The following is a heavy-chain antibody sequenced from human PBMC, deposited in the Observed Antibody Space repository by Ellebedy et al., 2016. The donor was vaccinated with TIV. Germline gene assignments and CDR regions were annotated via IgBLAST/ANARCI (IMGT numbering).Heavy chain of an antibody. CDR3: ARVTFLGSGRRLLYYYYMDV. Sequence: GSLRLXCAVYGGSFSGYYWSWIRQPPGKGLEWIGEINHSGSTNYNPSLKSRVTISVDTSKNQFSLKLSSVTAADTAVYYCARVTFLGSGRRLLYYYYMDVWGKGTTVTVSS. D-gene: IGHD3-22*01. V-gene: IGHV4-34*01. J-gene: IGHJ6*03. CDR1: GGSFSGYY. CDR2: INHSGST.